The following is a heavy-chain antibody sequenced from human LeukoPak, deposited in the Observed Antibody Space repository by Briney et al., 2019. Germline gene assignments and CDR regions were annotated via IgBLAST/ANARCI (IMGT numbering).Heavy chain of an antibody. D-gene: IGHD2-2*01. CDR2: IYYSGST. CDR1: GGSISSYY. CDR3: AKPIDCSSTICTGPMDV. J-gene: IGHJ6*02. Sequence: SETLSLTCTVSGGSISSYYWSWIRQPPGKGLEWIGYIYYSGSTNYNPSLKSRVTISVDTSKNQFSLKLSSVTAADTAVYYCAKPIDCSSTICTGPMDVWGQGTPVTVS. V-gene: IGHV4-59*01.